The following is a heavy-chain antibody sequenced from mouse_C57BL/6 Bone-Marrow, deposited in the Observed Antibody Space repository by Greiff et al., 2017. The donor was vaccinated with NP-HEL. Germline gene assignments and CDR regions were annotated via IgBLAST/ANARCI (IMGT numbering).Heavy chain of an antibody. V-gene: IGHV1-80*01. CDR1: GYAFSSYW. J-gene: IGHJ2*01. Sequence: QVQLQQSGAELVKPGASVKISCKASGYAFSSYWMNWVKQRPGKGLEWIGQIYPGDGDTNYNGKFKGKATLTADKSSSTAYMQLSSLTSEDSAVYFCAREIYYGSRPSYWGQGTTLTVSS. CDR2: IYPGDGDT. D-gene: IGHD1-1*01. CDR3: AREIYYGSRPSY.